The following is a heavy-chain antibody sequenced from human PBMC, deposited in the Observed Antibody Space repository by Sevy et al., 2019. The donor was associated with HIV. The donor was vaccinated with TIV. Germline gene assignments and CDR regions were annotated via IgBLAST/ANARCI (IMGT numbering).Heavy chain of an antibody. Sequence: GGSLRLSCAASGFTFSSYSMNWVRQAPGKGLEWVSYISSSSSTIYYADSVKGRFTISRDNAKNSLYLQMNSLRDEDTDVYYCARDEVYDSSGYHGDPFDYWGQGTLVTVSS. V-gene: IGHV3-48*02. CDR3: ARDEVYDSSGYHGDPFDY. J-gene: IGHJ4*02. D-gene: IGHD3-22*01. CDR2: ISSSSSTI. CDR1: GFTFSSYS.